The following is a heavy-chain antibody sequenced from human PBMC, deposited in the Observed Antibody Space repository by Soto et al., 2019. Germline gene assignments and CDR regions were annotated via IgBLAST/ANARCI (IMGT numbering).Heavy chain of an antibody. V-gene: IGHV3-48*02. D-gene: IGHD2-15*01. CDR3: ARDQVVVVATILDYYYYGMDV. J-gene: IGHJ6*02. CDR2: ISSSSSTI. Sequence: PGGSLRLSCAASGFTFSNAWINWVRQAPGKGLEWVSYISSSSSTIYYADSVKGRFTISRDNAKNSLYLQMNSLRDEDTAVYYCARDQVVVVATILDYYYYGMDVWGQGTTVTV. CDR1: GFTFSNAW.